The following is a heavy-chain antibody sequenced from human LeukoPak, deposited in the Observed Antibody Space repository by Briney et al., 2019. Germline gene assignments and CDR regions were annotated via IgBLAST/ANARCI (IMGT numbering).Heavy chain of an antibody. V-gene: IGHV1-8*01. CDR2: MNPNSGDT. CDR3: ARGGYGSSWAYGLDV. Sequence: ASVTVSCKTSGYTFTSFDIDWVRQATGQGLEWMGWMNPNSGDTGYAQQFQGRVTMTRNTSINTAYMELSSLRLEDTAVYYCARGGYGSSWAYGLDVWGQGTTVTVSS. D-gene: IGHD6-13*01. J-gene: IGHJ6*02. CDR1: GYTFTSFD.